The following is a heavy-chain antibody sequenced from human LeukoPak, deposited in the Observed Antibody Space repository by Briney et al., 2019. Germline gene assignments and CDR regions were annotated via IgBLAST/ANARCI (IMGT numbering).Heavy chain of an antibody. CDR1: GGSFSGYY. J-gene: IGHJ6*02. D-gene: IGHD2-15*01. Sequence: PSETLSLTCAVYGGSFSGYYWSWIRQPPGKGLEWIGEINHSGSTNYNPSLKSRVTISVDTSKNQFSLKLSSVTAADTAVYYCARVKSGSGQTHYYGMDVWGQGTTVTVSS. V-gene: IGHV4-34*01. CDR3: ARVKSGSGQTHYYGMDV. CDR2: INHSGST.